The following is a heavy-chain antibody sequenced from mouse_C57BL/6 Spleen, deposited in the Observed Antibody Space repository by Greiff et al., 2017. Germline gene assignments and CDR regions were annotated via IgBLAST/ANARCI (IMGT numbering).Heavy chain of an antibody. J-gene: IGHJ4*01. D-gene: IGHD2-3*01. CDR2: ISYDGSN. CDR3: ARFYDGYYAMDY. V-gene: IGHV3-6*01. CDR1: GYSITSGYY. Sequence: EVQRVESGPGLVKPSQSLSLTCSVTGYSITSGYYWNWIRQFPGNKLEWMGYISYDGSNNYNPSLKNRISITRDTSKNQFFLKLNSVTTEDTATYYCARFYDGYYAMDYWGQGTSVTVSS.